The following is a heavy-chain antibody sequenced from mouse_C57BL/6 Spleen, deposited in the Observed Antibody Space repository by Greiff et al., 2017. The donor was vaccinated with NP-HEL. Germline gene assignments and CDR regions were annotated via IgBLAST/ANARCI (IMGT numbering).Heavy chain of an antibody. V-gene: IGHV5-4*01. D-gene: IGHD4-1*01. CDR3: ARDRGTGTSFAY. J-gene: IGHJ3*01. Sequence: EVQLQESGGGLVKPGGSLKLSCAASGFTFSSYAMSWVRQTPEKRLEWVATISDGGSYTYYPDNVKGRFTISRDNAKNNLYLQMSHLKSEDTAMYYCARDRGTGTSFAYWGQGTLVTVSA. CDR1: GFTFSSYA. CDR2: ISDGGSYT.